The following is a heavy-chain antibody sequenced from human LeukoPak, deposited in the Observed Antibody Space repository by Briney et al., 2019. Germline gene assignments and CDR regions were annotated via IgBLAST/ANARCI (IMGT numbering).Heavy chain of an antibody. CDR2: VDPEDGET. V-gene: IGHV1-69-2*01. CDR1: GYTFTDYY. J-gene: IGHJ6*03. D-gene: IGHD3-3*01. CDR3: ATSSGYHTSNYYYYYMDV. Sequence: GASAKVSCKVSGYTFTDYYIHWVQQAPGKGLEWMGLVDPEDGETIYAEKFQGRVTITTDTSTDKAYMELSSLRSEDTAVYYCATSSGYHTSNYYYYYMDVWGKGTTVTVCS.